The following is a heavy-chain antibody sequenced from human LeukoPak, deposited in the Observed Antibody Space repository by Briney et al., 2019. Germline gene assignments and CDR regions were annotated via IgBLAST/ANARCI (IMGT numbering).Heavy chain of an antibody. V-gene: IGHV4-59*08. Sequence: SETLSLTCTVSGGSITYYHWSWIRQPPGKGLEWIGYIYYSGSTNYNPSLKSRVTISVDTPKNQFSLKLSSVTAADTTVYYCARRLSSWYAFDYWGQGTLVTVSS. CDR3: ARRLSSWYAFDY. CDR2: IYYSGST. CDR1: GGSITYYH. D-gene: IGHD6-13*01. J-gene: IGHJ4*02.